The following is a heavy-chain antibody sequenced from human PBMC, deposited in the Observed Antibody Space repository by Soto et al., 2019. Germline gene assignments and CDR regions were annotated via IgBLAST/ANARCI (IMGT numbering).Heavy chain of an antibody. CDR1: GFTFSTYG. CDR3: ARLHDYGDYFDY. Sequence: PGGSLRLSCADSGFTFSTYGMHWVRQAPGKGLEWVAVISYDGSNKYFADSVKGRFTISRDNSKNTLYLLMNSLRAEDTAVYDCARLHDYGDYFDYWGQGTLVTVYS. D-gene: IGHD4-17*01. J-gene: IGHJ4*02. CDR2: ISYDGSNK. V-gene: IGHV3-30*03.